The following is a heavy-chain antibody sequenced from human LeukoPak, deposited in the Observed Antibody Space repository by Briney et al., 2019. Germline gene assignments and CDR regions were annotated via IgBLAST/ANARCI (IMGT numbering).Heavy chain of an antibody. CDR1: GFTVSSDL. V-gene: IGHV3-53*01. J-gene: IGHJ4*02. D-gene: IGHD3-10*01. CDR3: ARGGSMVRGVL. CDR2: MNSGGET. Sequence: AGGSLRLSCVVSGFTVSSDLMNWVRQAPGKGLEWVSAMNSGGETYYADSVRGRFIISRDKSRNTLYLQMNSLRVDDTAVYYCARGGSMVRGVLWGQGTLVTVSS.